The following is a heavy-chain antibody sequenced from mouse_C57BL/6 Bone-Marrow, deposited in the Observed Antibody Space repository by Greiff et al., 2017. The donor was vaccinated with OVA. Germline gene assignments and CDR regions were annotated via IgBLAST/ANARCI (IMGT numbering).Heavy chain of an antibody. CDR3: TLYDYYMDY. Sequence: VKLQESGAELVRPGASVTLSCKASGYTFTDYEMHWVKQTPVHGLEWIGAIDPETGGTAYNQKFKGKAILTADKSSSTAYMELRSLTSEDSAVYYCTLYDYYMDYWGQGTSVTVSS. V-gene: IGHV1-15*01. CDR1: GYTFTDYE. J-gene: IGHJ4*01. D-gene: IGHD2-4*01. CDR2: IDPETGGT.